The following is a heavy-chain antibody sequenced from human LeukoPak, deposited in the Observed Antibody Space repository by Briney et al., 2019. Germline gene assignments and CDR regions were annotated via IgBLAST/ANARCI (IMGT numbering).Heavy chain of an antibody. CDR1: GGSINNTDYY. V-gene: IGHV4-39*01. J-gene: IGHJ6*02. CDR3: ARHDSRTHARGLGMDV. CDR2: IYYSGTT. Sequence: SGTLSLTCTVSGGSINNTDYYWGWIRQPPGKGLEWIGSIYYSGTTYYKPSLKSRVTISVDTSKNQFSLRLSSVTVADTAVYYCARHDSRTHARGLGMDVWGQGTTVTVSS. D-gene: IGHD3-22*01.